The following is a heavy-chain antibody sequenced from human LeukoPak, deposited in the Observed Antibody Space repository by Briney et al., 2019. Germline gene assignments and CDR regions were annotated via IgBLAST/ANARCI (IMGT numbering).Heavy chain of an antibody. CDR1: GGSFSGYY. CDR3: ARRYSSSWYGSYMDV. V-gene: IGHV4-59*10. J-gene: IGHJ6*03. CDR2: IHTSGST. Sequence: SETLSLTCAVYGGSFSGYYWGWIRQPAGKGLEWIGRIHTSGSTNYNPSLKSRVTMSVDTSKNQFSLKLNSVTAADTAVYYCARRYSSSWYGSYMDVWGKGTTVTISS. D-gene: IGHD6-13*01.